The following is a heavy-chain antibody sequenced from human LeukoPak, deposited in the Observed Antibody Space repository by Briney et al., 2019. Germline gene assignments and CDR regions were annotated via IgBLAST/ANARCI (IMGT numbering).Heavy chain of an antibody. CDR3: AKDSSSTWYDGYFQH. CDR2: ISWDGGST. D-gene: IGHD6-13*01. CDR1: GFTFDDYA. Sequence: GGSLRLSCAASGFTFDDYAMHWVRQAPGKGLEWVSLISWDGGSTYYADSVKGRFTISRDNSKNSLYLQMNSLRAEDTALYYCAKDSSSTWYDGYFQHWGQGTLVNVSS. J-gene: IGHJ1*01. V-gene: IGHV3-43D*03.